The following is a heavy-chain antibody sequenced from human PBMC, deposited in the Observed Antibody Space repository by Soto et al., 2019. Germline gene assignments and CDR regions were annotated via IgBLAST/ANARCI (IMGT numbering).Heavy chain of an antibody. CDR1: GYTFTSYA. CDR2: INAGYGDT. Sequence: ASVKVSCKASGYTFTSYALHWVRQAPGQRLEWMGWINAGYGDTKYSQKFQGRVTITRDTSASTAYMELSSLRSEDTAVYYCARDGRIRSIYDISAMDVWGQGTTVTVSS. J-gene: IGHJ6*02. D-gene: IGHD5-12*01. V-gene: IGHV1-3*01. CDR3: ARDGRIRSIYDISAMDV.